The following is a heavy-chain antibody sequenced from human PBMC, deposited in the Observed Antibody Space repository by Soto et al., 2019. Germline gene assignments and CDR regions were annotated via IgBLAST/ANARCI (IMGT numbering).Heavy chain of an antibody. Sequence: QVQLQESGPGLVKPSQTLSLTCTVSGGSISSGDYYWSWIRQPPGKGLEWIGYIYYSGSTYYNPSLKSRVTISVDTSKSQFSLKLSSVTAADTAVYYCARGLITMIVQLAYWGQGTLVTVSS. CDR3: ARGLITMIVQLAY. D-gene: IGHD3-22*01. J-gene: IGHJ4*02. CDR2: IYYSGST. CDR1: GGSISSGDYY. V-gene: IGHV4-30-4*01.